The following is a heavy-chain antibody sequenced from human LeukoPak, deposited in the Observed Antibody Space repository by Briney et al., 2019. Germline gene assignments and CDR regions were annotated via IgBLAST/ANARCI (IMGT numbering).Heavy chain of an antibody. CDR1: GFTVSSNY. CDR3: ARDFLIRATFDY. V-gene: IGHV3-66*01. Sequence: GGSLRLSCAASGFTVSSNYMSWVRQAPGKGLEWVSVIYSGGSTYCADSVKGRFTISRDNSKNTLFLQMNSLRAEDTAVYYCARDFLIRATFDYWGQGTLVTVSS. J-gene: IGHJ4*02. CDR2: IYSGGST. D-gene: IGHD1-26*01.